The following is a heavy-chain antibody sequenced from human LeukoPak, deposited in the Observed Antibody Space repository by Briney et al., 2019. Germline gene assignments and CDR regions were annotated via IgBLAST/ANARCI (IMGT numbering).Heavy chain of an antibody. Sequence: GGSLRLSCAASGFTFSSYAMHWVRQAPGKGLEWVSGISWNSGSIGYADSVKGRFTISRDNAKNSLYLQMNSLRAEDTALYYCAKDSGATGGWDYYDSSDGYFDYWGQGTLVTVSS. V-gene: IGHV3-9*01. CDR2: ISWNSGSI. CDR3: AKDSGATGGWDYYDSSDGYFDY. CDR1: GFTFSSYA. D-gene: IGHD3-22*01. J-gene: IGHJ4*02.